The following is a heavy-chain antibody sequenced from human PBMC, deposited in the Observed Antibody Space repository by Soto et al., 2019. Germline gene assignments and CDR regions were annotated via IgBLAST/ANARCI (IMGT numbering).Heavy chain of an antibody. CDR1: GFTFSSYA. Sequence: GGSLRLSCAASGFTFSSYAMHWVRQAPGKGLEYVSAISSNGGSTYYANSVKGRFTISRDNSKNTLYLQMGSLRAEDMAVYYCARGSPVVVVAATRPPDYWGQGTLVTVSS. CDR2: ISSNGGST. J-gene: IGHJ4*02. V-gene: IGHV3-64*01. D-gene: IGHD2-15*01. CDR3: ARGSPVVVVAATRPPDY.